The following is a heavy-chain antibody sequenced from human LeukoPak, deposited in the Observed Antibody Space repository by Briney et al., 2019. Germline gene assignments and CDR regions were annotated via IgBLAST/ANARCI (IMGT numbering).Heavy chain of an antibody. D-gene: IGHD3-9*01. Sequence: SVTVSRKASGGTFSSYAISWVRQAPGQGREWMGGIIPIFGTPNYAQKFQGRVTISADESTSTAYMELSSLRSEDTAVYYCARGHFDWLFPDYWGQGTLVTVSS. V-gene: IGHV1-69*01. CDR1: GGTFSSYA. J-gene: IGHJ4*02. CDR2: IIPIFGTP. CDR3: ARGHFDWLFPDY.